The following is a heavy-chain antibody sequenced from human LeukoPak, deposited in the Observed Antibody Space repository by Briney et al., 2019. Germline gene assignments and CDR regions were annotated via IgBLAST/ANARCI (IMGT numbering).Heavy chain of an antibody. J-gene: IGHJ3*02. V-gene: IGHV1-2*02. CDR1: GYTFTSSF. D-gene: IGHD1-26*01. Sequence: ASVKVSCKASGYTFTSSFMHWVRQAPARGLELMGLINLNTGGTSYAQRFHGRVTMTMDTSISTAYMDLSRLTSDETAVYYCARLGQVILPNDAFDIWGQGTMVTVSS. CDR2: INLNTGGT. CDR3: ARLGQVILPNDAFDI.